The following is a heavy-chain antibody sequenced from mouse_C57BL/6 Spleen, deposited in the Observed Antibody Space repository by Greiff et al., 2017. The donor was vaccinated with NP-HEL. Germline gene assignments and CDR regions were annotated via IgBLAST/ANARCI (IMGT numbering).Heavy chain of an antibody. J-gene: IGHJ4*01. CDR2: ISDGGSYT. D-gene: IGHD2-3*01. CDR1: GFTFSSYA. CDR3: ASEGDGYLYAMDY. Sequence: EVQLVESGGGLVKPGGSLKLSCAASGFTFSSYAMSWVRQTPEKRLEWVATISDGGSYTYYPDNVKGRFTISRDNAKNNLYLQMSHLKSEDTAMYYCASEGDGYLYAMDYWGQGTSVTVSS. V-gene: IGHV5-4*01.